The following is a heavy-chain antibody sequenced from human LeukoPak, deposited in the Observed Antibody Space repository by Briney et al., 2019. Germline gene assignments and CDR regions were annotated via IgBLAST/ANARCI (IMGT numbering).Heavy chain of an antibody. CDR3: ARHLASRSSSGWYYVDY. CDR1: GGSISSYY. D-gene: IGHD6-19*01. CDR2: IYYTGST. J-gene: IGHJ4*02. V-gene: IGHV4-39*01. Sequence: LETLSLTCTVSGGSISSYYWGWIRQPPGKGLEWIGNIYYTGSTYYNPSLKSRITISVDTSKNQFSLKLSSVTASDRAIYYCARHLASRSSSGWYYVDYWGQGTLVTVSS.